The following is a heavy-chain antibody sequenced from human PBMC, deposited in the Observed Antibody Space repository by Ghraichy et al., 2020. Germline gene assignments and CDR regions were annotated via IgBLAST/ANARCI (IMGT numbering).Heavy chain of an antibody. Sequence: SETLSLTCAVYGGSFSGYYWSWIRQPPGKGLEWIGEINHSGSTNYNPSLKSRVTISVDTSKNQFSLKLSSVTAADTAVYYCAICHNYYYGMDVWGQGTTVTVSS. V-gene: IGHV4-34*01. CDR3: AICHNYYYGMDV. CDR1: GGSFSGYY. J-gene: IGHJ6*02. CDR2: INHSGST.